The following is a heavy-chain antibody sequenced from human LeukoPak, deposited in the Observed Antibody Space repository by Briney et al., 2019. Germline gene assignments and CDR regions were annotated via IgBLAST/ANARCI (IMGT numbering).Heavy chain of an antibody. Sequence: GESLKISCKGSGYSFTSYWISWVRQMPGKGLEWMGRIGPSDSYTNYSPSFQGHVTISADKSISTAYLQWSSLKASDTAMYCCARQGVRGVYYFDYWGQGTLVTVSS. V-gene: IGHV5-10-1*01. D-gene: IGHD3-10*01. CDR2: IGPSDSYT. CDR1: GYSFTSYW. CDR3: ARQGVRGVYYFDY. J-gene: IGHJ4*02.